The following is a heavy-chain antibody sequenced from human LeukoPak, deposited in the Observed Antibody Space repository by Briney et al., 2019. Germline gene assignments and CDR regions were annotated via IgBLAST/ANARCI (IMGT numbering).Heavy chain of an antibody. CDR1: GFTFDDYA. CDR2: ISWNSGSI. V-gene: IGHV3-9*01. Sequence: GGSLRLSCAASGFTFDDYAMHWVRQAPGKGLEWVSGISWNSGSIGYADSVKGRFTISRDNAKNSLYLQMNSLRAEDTALYYCAKDRAVAAKGGFDAFDIWGQGTMVTVSS. CDR3: AKDRAVAAKGGFDAFDI. J-gene: IGHJ3*02. D-gene: IGHD6-19*01.